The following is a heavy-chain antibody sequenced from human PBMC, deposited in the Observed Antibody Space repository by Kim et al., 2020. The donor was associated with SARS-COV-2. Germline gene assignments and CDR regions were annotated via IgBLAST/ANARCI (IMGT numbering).Heavy chain of an antibody. CDR3: ARGEMATGIPVDY. D-gene: IGHD5-12*01. V-gene: IGHV1-69*01. J-gene: IGHJ4*02. Sequence: YAQKFQGRVTITADESTSTAYMELSSLRSEDTAVYYCARGEMATGIPVDYWGQGTLVTVSS.